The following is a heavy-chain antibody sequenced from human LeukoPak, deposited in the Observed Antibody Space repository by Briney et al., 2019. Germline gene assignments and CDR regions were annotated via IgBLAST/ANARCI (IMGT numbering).Heavy chain of an antibody. V-gene: IGHV1-18*01. Sequence: GASVKVSCKASGYTFTSYGISWVRQAPGQGLEWMGWISAYNGNTNYAQKLQGRVTMTTDTSTSTAYMELRSLRSDDTAVYYCARYSGYEYRGTVERGVCDYWGQGTLVTVSS. J-gene: IGHJ4*02. CDR3: ARYSGYEYRGTVERGVCDY. CDR2: ISAYNGNT. CDR1: GYTFTSYG. D-gene: IGHD5-12*01.